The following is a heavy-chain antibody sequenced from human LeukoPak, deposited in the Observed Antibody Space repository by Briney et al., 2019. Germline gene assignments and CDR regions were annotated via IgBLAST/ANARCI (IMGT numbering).Heavy chain of an antibody. J-gene: IGHJ4*02. Sequence: SETLSLTCTVSGGSINSYYWSWIRQPPGRGLEWIGSIHYSGSTNYNPSLKSRVTISVYTSKNQFSLKLSSVTAADTAVYYCARGAEWELLSWGTLVPFDYWGQGTLVTVSS. D-gene: IGHD1-26*01. CDR3: ARGAEWELLSWGTLVPFDY. CDR2: IHYSGST. V-gene: IGHV4-59*01. CDR1: GGSINSYY.